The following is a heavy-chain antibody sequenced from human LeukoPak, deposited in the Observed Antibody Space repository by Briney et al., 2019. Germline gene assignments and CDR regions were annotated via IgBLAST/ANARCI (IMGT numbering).Heavy chain of an antibody. V-gene: IGHV3-7*01. J-gene: IGHJ4*02. D-gene: IGHD3-10*01. Sequence: GGSLRLSCAATGFTFINYWMSWVRQAPGKGLEWVANIKGDGSDKLFLDSLRGRFTISRDNAKNSLYLQMNNLRAEDTAVYYCARIGGSVDIGSFLDYWGQGTLVTVSS. CDR2: IKGDGSDK. CDR3: ARIGGSVDIGSFLDY. CDR1: GFTFINYW.